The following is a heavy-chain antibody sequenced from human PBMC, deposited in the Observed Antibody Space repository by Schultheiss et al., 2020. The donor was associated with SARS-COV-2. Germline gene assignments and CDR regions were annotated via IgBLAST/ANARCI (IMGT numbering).Heavy chain of an antibody. CDR1: GGSFSGYY. J-gene: IGHJ5*02. CDR3: AREGVGVTFGGVVVRGDWFDP. Sequence: SETLSLTCAVYGGSFSGYYWSRIRQPPGKGLEWIGNIYYNGSTQYNPSLKSRVIISADTSKNQFSLKLSSVTVADTAVYYCAREGVGVTFGGVVVRGDWFDPWVQGTLVTVSS. D-gene: IGHD3-16*02. CDR2: IYYNGST. V-gene: IGHV4-34*01.